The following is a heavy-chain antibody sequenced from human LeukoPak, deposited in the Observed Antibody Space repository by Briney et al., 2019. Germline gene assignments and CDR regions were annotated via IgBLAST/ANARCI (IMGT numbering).Heavy chain of an antibody. V-gene: IGHV4-59*08. Sequence: SETLSLTCTVSGGSISSYYWSWIRQPPGKGLEWIGYIYYSGSTYYNPSLKSRVTISVDTSKNQFSLKLSSVTAADTAVYYCARVVVVPAAINYYYYYGMDVWGQGTTVTVSS. D-gene: IGHD2-2*02. CDR3: ARVVVVPAAINYYYYYGMDV. CDR2: IYYSGST. J-gene: IGHJ6*02. CDR1: GGSISSYY.